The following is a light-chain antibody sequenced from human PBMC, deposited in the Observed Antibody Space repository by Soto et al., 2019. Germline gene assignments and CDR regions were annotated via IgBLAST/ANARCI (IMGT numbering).Light chain of an antibody. CDR3: QHYNSFPWT. V-gene: IGKV1-5*03. J-gene: IGKJ1*01. CDR2: KAS. Sequence: DIQMTQSPSTLSASVGDRVTITCRASQNINTWLAWYQQKPGKAPNLLIYKASTLEGGVPSRFSGSGSGTEFTLTISSLQPDDFATYYCQHYNSFPWTFGQGTKL. CDR1: QNINTW.